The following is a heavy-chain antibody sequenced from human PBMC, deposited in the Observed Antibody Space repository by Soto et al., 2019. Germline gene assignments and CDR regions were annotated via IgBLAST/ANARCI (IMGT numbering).Heavy chain of an antibody. V-gene: IGHV3-13*01. D-gene: IGHD6-19*01. J-gene: IGHJ6*02. CDR3: ARSRGWPWKPPYATDV. CDR1: GFTFSSYD. CDR2: IGTAGDT. Sequence: PGGSLRLSCAASGFTFSSYDMHWVRQATGKGLEWVSAIGTAGDTYYPGSVKGRFTISRENAKNSLYLQMNSLRAEDTAVYYCARSRGWPWKPPYATDVWGQGPTVTLSS.